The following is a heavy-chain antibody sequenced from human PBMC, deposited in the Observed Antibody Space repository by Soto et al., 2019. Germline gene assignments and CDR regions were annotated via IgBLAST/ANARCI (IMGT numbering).Heavy chain of an antibody. CDR2: TYYRSKWYN. CDR1: GDSASSNSAA. V-gene: IGHV6-1*01. Sequence: PSQTLSLTCAISGDSASSNSAAWNWIRQPPSRGLEWLGRTYYRSKWYNDYTVSVKSRITINPDTSKNQFSLQLNSVTPEDTAVYYCARGPDIVAHTHFDYWGQGTLVTVSS. CDR3: ARGPDIVAHTHFDY. J-gene: IGHJ4*02. D-gene: IGHD2-15*01.